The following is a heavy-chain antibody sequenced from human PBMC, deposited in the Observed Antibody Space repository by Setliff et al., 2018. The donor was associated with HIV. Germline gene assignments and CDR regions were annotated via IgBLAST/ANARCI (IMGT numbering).Heavy chain of an antibody. J-gene: IGHJ4*02. D-gene: IGHD3-16*01. Sequence: ASETLSLTCTVSGGSISTYYWSWIRQPPGKGLEWIGYIYYSGSTNYNPSLKSRVTISVDTSKNQFSLKLSSVTAADTAVYYCARHGGEGFDYWGQGTLVTVSS. CDR3: ARHGGEGFDY. V-gene: IGHV4-59*08. CDR2: IYYSGST. CDR1: GGSISTYY.